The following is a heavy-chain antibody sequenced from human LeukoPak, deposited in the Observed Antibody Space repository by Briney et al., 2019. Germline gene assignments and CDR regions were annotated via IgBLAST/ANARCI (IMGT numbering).Heavy chain of an antibody. CDR1: GFTFSSYG. D-gene: IGHD6-13*01. CDR3: AKTAGIAAAADFDY. Sequence: GGSLRLSCAASGFTFSSYGMHWVRQAPGKGLEWVAFIRYDGSNKYYADSVKGRFTISRDNSKNTLYLQMNSLRAEDTAVCYCAKTAGIAAAADFDYWGQGTLVTVSS. J-gene: IGHJ4*02. CDR2: IRYDGSNK. V-gene: IGHV3-30*02.